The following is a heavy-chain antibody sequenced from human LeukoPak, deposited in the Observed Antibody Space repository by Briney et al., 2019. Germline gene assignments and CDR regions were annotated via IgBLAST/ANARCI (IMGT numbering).Heavy chain of an antibody. D-gene: IGHD3-16*01. Sequence: ASVKVSCKASGYTFTDYYMHWVRQAPGQGLEWMGWINPDSGGTNYPQKFQGRVTMTRDTSISTAYMDLSSLRSDDTAVYYCASGAIGGGAFDIWGLGTMVTVSS. CDR2: INPDSGGT. V-gene: IGHV1-2*02. CDR1: GYTFTDYY. CDR3: ASGAIGGGAFDI. J-gene: IGHJ3*02.